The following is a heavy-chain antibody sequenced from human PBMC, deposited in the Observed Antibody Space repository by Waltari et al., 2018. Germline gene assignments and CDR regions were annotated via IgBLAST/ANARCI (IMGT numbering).Heavy chain of an antibody. CDR2: IYHRGST. J-gene: IGHJ4*02. D-gene: IGHD5-18*01. CDR1: GGSISRGGYS. CDR3: ACGYSYAHFDY. Sequence: QLQLQESGSGLVKPSQTLSLTCAVSGGSISRGGYSWSGIRQPPGKGLEWIGYIYHRGSTYYNPSLKSRVTISVDRSKNQFSLKLSSVTAADTAVYYCACGYSYAHFDYWGQGTLVTVSS. V-gene: IGHV4-30-2*01.